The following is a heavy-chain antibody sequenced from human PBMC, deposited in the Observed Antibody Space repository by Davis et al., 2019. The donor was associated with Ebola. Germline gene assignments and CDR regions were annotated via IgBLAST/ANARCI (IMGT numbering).Heavy chain of an antibody. Sequence: PGGSLRLSCAASGFTFSSYSMNWVRQAPGKGLEWVSSISSSSSYIYYADSVKGRFTISRDNAKNSLYLQMNSLRAEDTAVYYCAKGGGYCSSTSCYTENYYYYYYMDVWGKGTTVTVSS. CDR1: GFTFSSYS. V-gene: IGHV3-21*01. J-gene: IGHJ6*03. D-gene: IGHD2-2*02. CDR3: AKGGGYCSSTSCYTENYYYYYYMDV. CDR2: ISSSSSYI.